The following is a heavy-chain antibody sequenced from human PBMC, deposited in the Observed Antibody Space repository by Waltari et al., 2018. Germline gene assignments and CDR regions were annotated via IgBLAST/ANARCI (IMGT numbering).Heavy chain of an antibody. CDR1: GFTFSSYG. Sequence: QVQLVESGGGVVQPGRSLRLSCAASGFTFSSYGMHWVRQAPGKGLEWVAVISYDGSNKYYADSVKGRFTISRDNAKNSLYLQMNSLRAEDTAVYYCARDGIAVFWGQGTMVTVSS. V-gene: IGHV3-30*03. J-gene: IGHJ3*01. CDR3: ARDGIAVF. CDR2: ISYDGSNK. D-gene: IGHD6-13*01.